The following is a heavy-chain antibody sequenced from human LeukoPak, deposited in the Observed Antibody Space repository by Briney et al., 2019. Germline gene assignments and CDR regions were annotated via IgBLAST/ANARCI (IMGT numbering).Heavy chain of an antibody. D-gene: IGHD6-19*01. V-gene: IGHV4-31*03. CDR3: ASATGGWSQYDN. Sequence: KASETLSLTCTVSGGSISSGGYYWSWIRQHPGKGLEWIGYIYYSGSTYYNPSLKSRVTISVDTSKNQFSLKLSAVTAADTAVYYCASATGGWSQYDNWGQGTLVTVSS. CDR1: GGSISSGGYY. J-gene: IGHJ4*02. CDR2: IYYSGST.